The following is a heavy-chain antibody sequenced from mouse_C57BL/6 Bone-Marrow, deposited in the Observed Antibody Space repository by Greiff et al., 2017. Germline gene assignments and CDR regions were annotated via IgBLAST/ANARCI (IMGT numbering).Heavy chain of an antibody. V-gene: IGHV8-8*01. CDR1: GFSLSTFGMG. D-gene: IGHD2-5*01. CDR2: IWWDDDK. J-gene: IGHJ3*01. Sequence: QVTLKESGPGILQPSQTLSLTCSFSGFSLSTFGMGVGWIRQPSGKGLEWLAHIWWDDDKYYNPALKSRLTISKDTSKNQVFLKIANVDTADTATYYCARMSSYYSKGGFAYWGQGTLVTVSA. CDR3: ARMSSYYSKGGFAY.